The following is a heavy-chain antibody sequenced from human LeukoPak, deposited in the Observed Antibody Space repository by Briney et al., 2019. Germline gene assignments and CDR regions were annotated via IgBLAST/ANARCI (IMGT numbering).Heavy chain of an antibody. CDR3: ARYDGFDYYFDY. D-gene: IGHD5-24*01. CDR2: MNPNSGNT. Sequence: ASVKVSCKASGYTFTTYDINWVRQATGQGLEWMGWMNPNSGNTGYAQKFQGRVTMTRDTSISTAYMELSRLRSDDTAVYYCARYDGFDYYFDYWGQGTLVSVSS. CDR1: GYTFTTYD. J-gene: IGHJ4*02. V-gene: IGHV1-8*01.